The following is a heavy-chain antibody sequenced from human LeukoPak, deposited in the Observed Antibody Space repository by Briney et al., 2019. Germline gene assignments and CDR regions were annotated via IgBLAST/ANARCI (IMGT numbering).Heavy chain of an antibody. CDR1: GYTFTSYG. Sequence: ASVKVSCKASGYTFTSYGISWVRQAPGQGLEWMGWISAYNGNTNYAQKLQGRVTMTTDTSTSTAYMELRSLRSDDTAVYYCATVARITMFAGGFFDYWGQGTLVTVSS. CDR2: ISAYNGNT. CDR3: ATVARITMFAGGFFDY. J-gene: IGHJ4*02. V-gene: IGHV1-18*01. D-gene: IGHD3-10*02.